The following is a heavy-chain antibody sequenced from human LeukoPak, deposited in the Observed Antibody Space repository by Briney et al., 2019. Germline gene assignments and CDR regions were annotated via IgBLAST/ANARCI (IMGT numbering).Heavy chain of an antibody. V-gene: IGHV3-48*01. J-gene: IGHJ3*02. CDR2: ISSSSTTI. Sequence: AGGSLRLSCAASGFTFSSYTMNWVRQAPGKGLEWVSYISSSSTTIYYADSVKGRFTISRDSAKSSLYLQMNSLRGEDTAVYYCATWGYYYGSGSHDAFDIWGQGTMVTVSS. D-gene: IGHD3-10*01. CDR3: ATWGYYYGSGSHDAFDI. CDR1: GFTFSSYT.